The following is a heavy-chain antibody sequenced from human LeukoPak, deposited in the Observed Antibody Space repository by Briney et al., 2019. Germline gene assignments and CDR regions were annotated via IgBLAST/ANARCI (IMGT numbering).Heavy chain of an antibody. CDR1: GGSFSGYY. Sequence: SETLSLTCAVYGGSFSGYYWSWIRQPPGKGLEWIGYIYGSGGTIYNPSLKSRVTISVDTSKNQFSLKLSSVTAADTAVYYCARDQNPSWFDPWGRGTLVTVSS. V-gene: IGHV4-59*01. CDR3: ARDQNPSWFDP. J-gene: IGHJ5*02. CDR2: IYGSGGT.